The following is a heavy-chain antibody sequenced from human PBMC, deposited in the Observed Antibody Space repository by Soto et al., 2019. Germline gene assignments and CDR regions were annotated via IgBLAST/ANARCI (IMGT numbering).Heavy chain of an antibody. CDR3: VVDTSGLLDY. Sequence: GGSLRLSCAASGFTFSSNGMHWVRQAPGKGLEWVAVIWYDGKKKYYGDSVRGRFTISRDNSKNTLYLEMNSLRAEDTAVYYCVVDTSGLLDYWGQGTQVTVSS. J-gene: IGHJ4*02. CDR2: IWYDGKKK. D-gene: IGHD3-22*01. CDR1: GFTFSSNG. V-gene: IGHV3-33*03.